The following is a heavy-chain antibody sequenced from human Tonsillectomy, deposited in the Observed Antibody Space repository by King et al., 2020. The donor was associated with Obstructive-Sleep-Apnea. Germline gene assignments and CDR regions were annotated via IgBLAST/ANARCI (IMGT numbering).Heavy chain of an antibody. J-gene: IGHJ4*02. D-gene: IGHD7-27*01. CDR3: ATDLNWGSD. Sequence: VQLVESGGGLVQPGGSLRLSCAVNGLTFSSSWMSWVRQAPGKGLEFLANIKPDGTLKFYADSVKGRFTISRHNAENSQYLQMNSLRAEDTAVYFCATDLNWGSDWGQGTLVTVSS. V-gene: IGHV3-7*03. CDR2: IKPDGTLK. CDR1: GLTFSSSW.